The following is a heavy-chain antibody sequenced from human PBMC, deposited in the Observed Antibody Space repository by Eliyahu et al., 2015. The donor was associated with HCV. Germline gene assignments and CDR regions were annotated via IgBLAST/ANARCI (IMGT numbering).Heavy chain of an antibody. J-gene: IGHJ5*02. D-gene: IGHD6-19*01. V-gene: IGHV4-59*01. Sequence: QVQLQESGPGLVKPSETLSLXCTVXGGPITTSSGTGIRQPPGKGREWIGYIHYSGSTHYNPPLKSRVTISLDTSKNQFSLNLTSVTAADTAVYYCASGGGGIAVAGTGGWFDPWGQGTPVTVSS. CDR2: IHYSGST. CDR1: GGPITTSS. CDR3: ASGGGGIAVAGTGGWFDP.